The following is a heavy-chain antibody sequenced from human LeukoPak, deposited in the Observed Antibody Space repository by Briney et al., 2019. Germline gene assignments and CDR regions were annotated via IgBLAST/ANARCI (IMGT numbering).Heavy chain of an antibody. CDR2: IKQDGSQK. Sequence: GGPLRLSCAASGFTFSSYWMSWVRQAPGKGLEWVVNIKQDGSQKYYVDSVKGRFTISRDNAKNSLYLQMNSLRAEDTAVYYCARDVESSDFWTGYLVWGQGTLVTVSS. CDR1: GFTFSSYW. J-gene: IGHJ4*02. D-gene: IGHD3/OR15-3a*01. CDR3: ARDVESSDFWTGYLV. V-gene: IGHV3-7*01.